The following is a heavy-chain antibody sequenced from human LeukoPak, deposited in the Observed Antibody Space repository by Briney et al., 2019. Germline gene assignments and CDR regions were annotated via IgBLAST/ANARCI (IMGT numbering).Heavy chain of an antibody. J-gene: IGHJ4*02. Sequence: SETLSLTCSVSGDSISSSYYWGWIRQPPGKGLEWIGYIYYSGSTNYNPSLKSRVTISVDTSKNQFSLRLSSVTAADTAVYYCARVIPHYDFWSGYGYFDYWGQGTLVTVSS. D-gene: IGHD3-3*01. CDR2: IYYSGST. CDR3: ARVIPHYDFWSGYGYFDY. V-gene: IGHV4-61*01. CDR1: GDSISSSYY.